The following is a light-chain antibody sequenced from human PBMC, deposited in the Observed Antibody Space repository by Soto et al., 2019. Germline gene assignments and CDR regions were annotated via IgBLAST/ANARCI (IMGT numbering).Light chain of an antibody. CDR2: DVS. CDR3: SSYTSSNTYV. CDR1: SGDIGGYDY. J-gene: IGLJ1*01. V-gene: IGLV2-14*03. Sequence: QSVLTQPAPVSGSPGQSITISCTGTSGDIGGYDYVSWYQQHPGKAPKLMIYDVSNRPSGVSNRFSGSKSGTTASLTISGLQAEDEADYYCSSYTSSNTYVFGTGAKLT.